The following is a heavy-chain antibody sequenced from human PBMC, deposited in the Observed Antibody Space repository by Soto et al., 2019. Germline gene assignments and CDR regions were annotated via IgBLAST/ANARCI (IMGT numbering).Heavy chain of an antibody. Sequence: SETLSLTCTVSGGSLKSGGYYWSWIRQHPGRGLEWIGYIYYTGRTYYNPSLESRVTFSVDTSKNQFSLKLSSVTAADTAVYYCAREYYDGISGYNWFDPWGQGTLVTVSS. J-gene: IGHJ5*02. CDR2: IYYTGRT. CDR1: GGSLKSGGYY. V-gene: IGHV4-31*02. D-gene: IGHD3-3*01. CDR3: AREYYDGISGYNWFDP.